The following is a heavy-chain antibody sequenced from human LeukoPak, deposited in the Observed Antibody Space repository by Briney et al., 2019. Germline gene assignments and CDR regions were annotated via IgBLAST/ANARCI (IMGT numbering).Heavy chain of an antibody. CDR2: ISAYNGNT. Sequence: ASVKVSCTASGYTFTSYGISWVRQAPGQGLEWMGWISAYNGNTNYAQKLQGRVTMTTDTSTSTAYMELRSLRSDDTAVYYCARVDYDSSGYYYNYYYGMDVWGQGTTVTVSS. CDR1: GYTFTSYG. V-gene: IGHV1-18*01. CDR3: ARVDYDSSGYYYNYYYGMDV. D-gene: IGHD3-22*01. J-gene: IGHJ6*02.